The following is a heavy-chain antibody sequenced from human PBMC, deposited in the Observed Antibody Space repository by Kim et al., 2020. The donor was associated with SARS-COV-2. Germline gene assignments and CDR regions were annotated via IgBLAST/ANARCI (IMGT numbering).Heavy chain of an antibody. D-gene: IGHD6-19*01. V-gene: IGHV7-4-1*02. CDR3: AKAGDSGWYQDY. CDR1: GYTFTRHA. J-gene: IGHJ4*02. CDR2: INTNTGKP. Sequence: ASVKVSCKASGYTFTRHAIIWVRQAPGQGLEWMGWINTNTGKPTYDQGFSGRFVFSLDTSVSTAYLQISGLKVEDTAVYYCAKAGDSGWYQDYWGQGTLV.